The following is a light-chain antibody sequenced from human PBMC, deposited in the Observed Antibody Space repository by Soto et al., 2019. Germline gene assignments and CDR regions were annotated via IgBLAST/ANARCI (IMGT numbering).Light chain of an antibody. CDR2: EVD. CDR1: YTDVGGYNR. CDR3: VSYIGSSLTHWV. V-gene: IGLV2-14*01. J-gene: IGLJ3*02. Sequence: QSALTQPASVSGSPGQSITISCTGTYTDVGGYNRVSWYQHHAGKGPKMLSFEVDNRPSGISDRFSGSKTGDTASLTISDLQAEDEADYYCVSYIGSSLTHWVFGGGTKLTVL.